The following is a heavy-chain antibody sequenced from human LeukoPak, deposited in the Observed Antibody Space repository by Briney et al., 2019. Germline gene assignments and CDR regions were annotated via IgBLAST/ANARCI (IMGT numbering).Heavy chain of an antibody. CDR1: GGSISSYY. CDR2: IYTSGST. CDR3: ARAPLGVGAAYFDY. Sequence: PSETLSLTCTVYGGSISSYYWSWIRQPAGKGLEWIGRIYTSGSTNYNPSLKSRVTMSVDTSKNQFSLKLSSVTAADTAVYYCARAPLGVGAAYFDYWGQGTLVTVSS. V-gene: IGHV4-4*07. D-gene: IGHD1-26*01. J-gene: IGHJ4*02.